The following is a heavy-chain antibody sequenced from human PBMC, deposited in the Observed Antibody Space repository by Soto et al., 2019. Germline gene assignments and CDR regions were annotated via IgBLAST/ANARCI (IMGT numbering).Heavy chain of an antibody. J-gene: IGHJ3*01. D-gene: IGHD3-16*01. CDR1: GFAFKYAR. V-gene: IGHV3-15*01. CDR3: TTDWGSGTHYARAFDV. CDR2: IRSNIDGATT. Sequence: GGSLRLSCAASGFAFKYARMTWVRQAPGKGLEWVGHIRSNIDGATTAYAAPVKGRFTISRDESKNTVDLQMNSLITEDTAVYYCTTDWGSGTHYARAFDVWGQGTMVTVSS.